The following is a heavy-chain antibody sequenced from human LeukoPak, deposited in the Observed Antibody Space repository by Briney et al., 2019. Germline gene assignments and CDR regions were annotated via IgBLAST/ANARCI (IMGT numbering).Heavy chain of an antibody. D-gene: IGHD2-21*01. CDR3: ASQPAVIDLDL. Sequence: PGGSLRPSCAASGFSFSRHWMTWVRQAPGKGLEWVANIKPDGSKATYVESVKGRFTISRDNAKNSLFLQMISLRVEDTAVYYCASQPAVIDLDLWGQGILVTVSS. CDR2: IKPDGSKA. V-gene: IGHV3-7*01. J-gene: IGHJ4*02. CDR1: GFSFSRHW.